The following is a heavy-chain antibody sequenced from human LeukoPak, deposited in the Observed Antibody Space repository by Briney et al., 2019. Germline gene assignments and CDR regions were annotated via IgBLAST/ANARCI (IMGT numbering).Heavy chain of an antibody. D-gene: IGHD6-19*01. Sequence: GGSLRLSCAASGFTFSSYVMSWVRQAPGKGLEWVSTISGSGGSTYYADSVKGRFTISRDNSKNTLYLQMNSLRGGDTAVYYCAKDGYSSGPGYFDYWGQGTLVTVSS. CDR2: ISGSGGST. CDR3: AKDGYSSGPGYFDY. J-gene: IGHJ4*02. V-gene: IGHV3-23*01. CDR1: GFTFSSYV.